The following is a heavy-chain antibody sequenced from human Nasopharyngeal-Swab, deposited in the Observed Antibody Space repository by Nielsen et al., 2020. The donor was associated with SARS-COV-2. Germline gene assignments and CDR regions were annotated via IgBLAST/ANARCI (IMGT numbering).Heavy chain of an antibody. V-gene: IGHV3-30-3*02. J-gene: IGHJ4*02. Sequence: GGSLRLACAASGFTVSRYTMHWVRQAPGKGLEWVAVISYDGSNKYYADSVKGRFTISRDISKNTLYLQMNSLRAEDTAVFYCASTPLDSSGYYYAFHYWGRGTLVPVSS. D-gene: IGHD3-22*01. CDR1: GFTVSRYT. CDR3: ASTPLDSSGYYYAFHY. CDR2: ISYDGSNK.